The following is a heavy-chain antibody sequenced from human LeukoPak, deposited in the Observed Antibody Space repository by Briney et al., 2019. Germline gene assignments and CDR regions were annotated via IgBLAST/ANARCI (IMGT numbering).Heavy chain of an antibody. Sequence: GGSLRLSCAASGFTFSSYEMNWVRQAPGKGLEWVSHISSSGNTIYYADSVKGRFTISRDNAKNSLYLQMNSPRAEDTAVYYCARGLGHDYWGQGTLVTVSS. V-gene: IGHV3-48*03. CDR3: ARGLGHDY. D-gene: IGHD3-9*01. CDR2: ISSSGNTI. J-gene: IGHJ4*02. CDR1: GFTFSSYE.